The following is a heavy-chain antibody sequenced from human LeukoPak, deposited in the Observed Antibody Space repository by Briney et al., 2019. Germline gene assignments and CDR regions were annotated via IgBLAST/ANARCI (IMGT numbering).Heavy chain of an antibody. CDR1: GYTFTNFD. J-gene: IGHJ4*02. CDR3: ARGSLTSSSWYVADVDY. Sequence: ASVKVSCKASGYTFTNFDINWVRQATGQGLEWMGWMNPNSGNTAYAQKFQGRVAMTRNTSISTAYMELSSLRSEDTAVYYCARGSLTSSSWYVADVDYWGQGTLVTVSS. D-gene: IGHD6-13*01. CDR2: MNPNSGNT. V-gene: IGHV1-8*01.